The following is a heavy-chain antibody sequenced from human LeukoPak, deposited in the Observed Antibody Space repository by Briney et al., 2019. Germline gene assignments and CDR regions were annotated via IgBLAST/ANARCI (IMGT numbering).Heavy chain of an antibody. V-gene: IGHV3-30*03. Sequence: PGGSLRLSCAASGFTFSSFGMNWVRQAPGKGLEWVAVISYDGSNKYSADSVKGRFTISRDNSKNTLYLQMNSLRAEDTAVYYCATDHGFHYGAYFDYWGQGTLVTVSS. CDR2: ISYDGSNK. D-gene: IGHD4-17*01. CDR1: GFTFSSFG. CDR3: ATDHGFHYGAYFDY. J-gene: IGHJ4*02.